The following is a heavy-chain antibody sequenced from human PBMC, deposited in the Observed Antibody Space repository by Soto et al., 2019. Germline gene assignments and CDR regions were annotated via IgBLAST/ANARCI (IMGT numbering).Heavy chain of an antibody. CDR2: TNPGGDRP. CDR3: AKDLHYYGMDV. V-gene: IGHV3-23*01. J-gene: IGHJ6*02. CDR1: GVTFSEYF. Sequence: XGSLRLSCAASGVTFSEYFMNWVRQAPGKGLEWVSGTNPGGDRPNYADSVKGRFTISRDNSKNTLYLQLSSVRAEDTAIYFCAKDLHYYGMDVWGRGPAVTVSS.